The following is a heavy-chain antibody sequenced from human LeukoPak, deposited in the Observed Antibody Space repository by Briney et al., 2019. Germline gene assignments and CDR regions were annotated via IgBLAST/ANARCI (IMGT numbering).Heavy chain of an antibody. CDR3: ARWVGTITPYYYGMDV. V-gene: IGHV4-59*12. CDR2: IYYSGST. D-gene: IGHD5-24*01. J-gene: IGHJ6*02. Sequence: SETLSLTCTVSGGSISSYYWSWIRQPPGKGLEWIGYIYYSGSTYYNPSLKSRVTISKDTSKNQFSLKLTSATAADTAVYYCARWVGTITPYYYGMDVWGQGTTVTVSS. CDR1: GGSISSYY.